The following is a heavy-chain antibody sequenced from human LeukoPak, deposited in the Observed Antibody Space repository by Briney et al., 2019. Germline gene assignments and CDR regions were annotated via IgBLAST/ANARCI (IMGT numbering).Heavy chain of an antibody. CDR2: IYYSGST. J-gene: IGHJ6*04. V-gene: IGHV4-59*01. CDR3: ARVGIVAAGPNYYYGMDV. Sequence: SETLSLTCTVSGGSISSYYWSWIRQPPGKGLEWIGYIYYSGSTNYNPSLKSRVTISVDTSKNQFSLKLSSVTAADTAVYYCARVGIVAAGPNYYYGMDVWGKGTTVTVSS. D-gene: IGHD5-12*01. CDR1: GGSISSYY.